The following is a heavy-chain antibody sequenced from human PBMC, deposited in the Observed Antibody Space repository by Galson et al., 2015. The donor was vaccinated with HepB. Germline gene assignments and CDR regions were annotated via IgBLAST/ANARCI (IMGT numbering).Heavy chain of an antibody. CDR3: ASGSAGSYHFDF. CDR2: IWFDGSKT. V-gene: IGHV3-33*08. J-gene: IGHJ4*02. D-gene: IGHD3-10*01. Sequence: SLRLSCAASGFNFRTYGMHWVRQTPARGLEWLALIWFDGSKTYYVDSVKGRFTVSRDNSQNTLFLQMDSLRADDTAIYYCASGSAGSYHFDFWGQGSLVTVSS. CDR1: GFNFRTYG.